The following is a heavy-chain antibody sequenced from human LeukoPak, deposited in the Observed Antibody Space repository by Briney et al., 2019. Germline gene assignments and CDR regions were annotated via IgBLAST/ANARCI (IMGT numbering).Heavy chain of an antibody. Sequence: GGSLRLSCAASGFTFNGYVMSWVRQAPGKGLEWVSAITGSGGTTYYSDSVKGRFTISRDNSKSTLYLQMSSLRAEDTAVYYCARRNSGWPHDYWGQGTLVTVSS. CDR3: ARRNSGWPHDY. D-gene: IGHD6-19*01. CDR1: GFTFNGYV. CDR2: ITGSGGTT. V-gene: IGHV3-23*01. J-gene: IGHJ4*02.